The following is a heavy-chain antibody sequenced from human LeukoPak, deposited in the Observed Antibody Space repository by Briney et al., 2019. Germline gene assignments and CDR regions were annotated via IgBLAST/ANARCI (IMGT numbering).Heavy chain of an antibody. CDR3: ARESRRTYYDITFDY. V-gene: IGHV3-7*01. CDR2: IKQDGSEK. J-gene: IGHJ4*02. D-gene: IGHD3-9*01. Sequence: GSLRLFCAASGINLSCYWMSWVRQAPGEGLGWGANIKQDGSEKYYVDSVKGRFTISRDNAKNSLYLQMNSLRAEDTAVYYCARESRRTYYDITFDYWGQGTLVTVSS. CDR1: GINLSCYW.